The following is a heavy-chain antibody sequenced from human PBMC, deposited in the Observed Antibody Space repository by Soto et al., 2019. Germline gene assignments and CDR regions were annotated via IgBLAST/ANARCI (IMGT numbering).Heavy chain of an antibody. V-gene: IGHV4-30-2*01. CDR2: ICHSGST. D-gene: IGHD7-27*01. Sequence: QLRLQESGSGLVKPSQTLSLTCAVSGGSISSGGYSWSWIRQPPGKGLEWIGYICHSGSTYYNPSLKSRVTISVDRSKNQFSLKLSSVTAADTAVYYCARVPGPWGQGTLVTVSS. J-gene: IGHJ5*02. CDR1: GGSISSGGYS. CDR3: ARVPGP.